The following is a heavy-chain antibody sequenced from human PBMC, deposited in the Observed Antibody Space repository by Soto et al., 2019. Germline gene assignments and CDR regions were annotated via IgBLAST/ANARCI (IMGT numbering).Heavy chain of an antibody. V-gene: IGHV4-61*03. Sequence: QVQLQESGPGLVKPSETLSLTCSVSGGSVSNASFYWTWIRQAPGTGLEYIGYIFYTGLTNYNPSLSSRVTISLDTSKTHFSLKLNSMTAADTAVYYCVRVLDSSWYADLWGRGTLVTVSS. CDR2: IFYTGLT. J-gene: IGHJ2*01. CDR3: VRVLDSSWYADL. D-gene: IGHD3-22*01. CDR1: GGSVSNASFY.